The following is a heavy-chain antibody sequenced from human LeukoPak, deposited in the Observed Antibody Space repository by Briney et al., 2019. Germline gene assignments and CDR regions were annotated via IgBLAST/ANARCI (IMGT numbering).Heavy chain of an antibody. J-gene: IGHJ4*02. CDR3: AKALGYCSSTSCYTGFDY. D-gene: IGHD2-2*02. V-gene: IGHV3-23*01. CDR2: ISGSGGST. Sequence: GGSLRLSCAASGFTFSSYAMSWVRQAPGKGLEWVSAISGSGGSTYYADSVKGRFTISRDNSKNTLYLQMNSLRAEDTAVYYCAKALGYCSSTSCYTGFDYWGQGTLVTVSS. CDR1: GFTFSSYA.